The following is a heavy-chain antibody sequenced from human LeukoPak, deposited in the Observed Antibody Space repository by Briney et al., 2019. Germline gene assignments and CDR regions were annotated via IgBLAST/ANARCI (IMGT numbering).Heavy chain of an antibody. CDR2: IRYDGTNK. V-gene: IGHV3-30*02. D-gene: IGHD2-15*01. CDR3: AKDKDSTNWYFDY. J-gene: IGHJ4*02. CDR1: GFTFSSHG. Sequence: GGSLRLSCAASGFTFSSHGMHWVRQARGKGLEWVAFIRYDGTNKYYADSVKGRFTISRDNSKNTLYLQMNSLRAEDTAVYYCAKDKDSTNWYFDYWGQGTLVTVSS.